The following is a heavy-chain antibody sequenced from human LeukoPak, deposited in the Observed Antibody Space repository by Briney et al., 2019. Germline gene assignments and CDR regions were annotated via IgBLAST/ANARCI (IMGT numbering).Heavy chain of an antibody. D-gene: IGHD3-3*01. CDR1: GYTFTSYD. V-gene: IGHV1-8*01. CDR3: ARPHDFWSGYYSP. J-gene: IGHJ5*02. Sequence: ASVKVSCLASGYTFTSYDINWVRQATGRGLEWMGWMNPNSGNTGYAQKFQGRVTMTRNTSISTAYMELSSLRSEDTAVYYCARPHDFWSGYYSPWGQGTLVTVSS. CDR2: MNPNSGNT.